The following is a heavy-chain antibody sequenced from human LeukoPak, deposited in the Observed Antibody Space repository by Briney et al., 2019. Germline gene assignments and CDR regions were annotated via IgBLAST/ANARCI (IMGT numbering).Heavy chain of an antibody. V-gene: IGHV3-23*01. D-gene: IGHD6-19*01. J-gene: IGHJ4*02. Sequence: GGSLRLSCTTSGFTFGDYAMSWVRQAPGKGLEWVSAISGSGGSTYYADSVKGRFTISRDNSKNTLYLQMNSLRAEDTAVYYCEQWPDYWGQGTLVTVSS. CDR3: EQWPDY. CDR2: ISGSGGST. CDR1: GFTFGDYA.